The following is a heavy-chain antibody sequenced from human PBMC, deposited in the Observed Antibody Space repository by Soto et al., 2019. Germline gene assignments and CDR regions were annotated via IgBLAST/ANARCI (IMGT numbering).Heavy chain of an antibody. CDR3: ARGCIAVTTHLCY. V-gene: IGHV1-18*01. CDR1: VYTFTSYG. J-gene: IGHJ4*02. D-gene: IGHD4-17*01. Sequence: ASLKVSCKASVYTFTSYGISWVRQSPGQGLEWMGWISAYNGKTKYAQKLQDRVTMTTATSTSTAYMELASLRSDDTAVYYCARGCIAVTTHLCYWGQGTVVTVSS. CDR2: ISAYNGKT.